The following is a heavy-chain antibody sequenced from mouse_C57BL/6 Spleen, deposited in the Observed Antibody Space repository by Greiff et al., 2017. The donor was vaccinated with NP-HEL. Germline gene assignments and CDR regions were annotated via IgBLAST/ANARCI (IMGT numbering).Heavy chain of an antibody. CDR2: INPYNGGT. CDR3: ARYGLLGGYYFDY. V-gene: IGHV1-19*01. J-gene: IGHJ2*01. D-gene: IGHD2-10*01. CDR1: GYTFTDYY. Sequence: EVQLQESGPVLVKPGASVKMSCKASGYTFTDYYMNWVKQSHGKSLEWIGVINPYNGGTSYNQKFKGKATLTVDKSSSTAYMELNSLTSEDSAVYYCARYGLLGGYYFDYWGQGTTLTVSS.